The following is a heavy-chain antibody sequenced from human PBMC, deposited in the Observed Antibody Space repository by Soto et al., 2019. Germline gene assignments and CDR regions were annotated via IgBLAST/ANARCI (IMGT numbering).Heavy chain of an antibody. CDR2: IWYDGSNK. CDR1: GFTFSSYG. CDR3: ARDLYAILTGPDY. Sequence: QVQLVESGGGVGQPGRSLRLSCAASGFTFSSYGMHWVRQARGKGLEWVADIWYDGSNKYYADSVKGRLTISRHNSKNTLYLQMNSLRAEDTAVYYCARDLYAILTGPDYWGQGTLVTVSS. D-gene: IGHD3-9*01. V-gene: IGHV3-33*01. J-gene: IGHJ4*02.